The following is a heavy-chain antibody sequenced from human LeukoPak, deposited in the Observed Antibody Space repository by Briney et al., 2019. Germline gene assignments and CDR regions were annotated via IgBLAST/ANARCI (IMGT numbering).Heavy chain of an antibody. CDR2: ISGSGGST. CDR3: ARDLDYYGSGSYYYYYGMDV. CDR1: GFTFSSYA. V-gene: IGHV3-23*01. D-gene: IGHD3-10*01. Sequence: PGGSLRLSCAASGFTFSSYAMSWVRQAPGKGLEWVSAISGSGGSTYYADSVKGRFTISRDNSKNTLYLQMNSLRAEDTAVYYCARDLDYYGSGSYYYYYGMDVWGQGTTVTVSS. J-gene: IGHJ6*02.